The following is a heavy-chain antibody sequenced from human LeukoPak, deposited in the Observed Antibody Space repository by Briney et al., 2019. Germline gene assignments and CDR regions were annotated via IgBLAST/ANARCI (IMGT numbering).Heavy chain of an antibody. D-gene: IGHD6-19*01. J-gene: IGHJ4*02. CDR1: GGSFSGYY. V-gene: IGHV4-34*01. Sequence: SETLSLTCAVYGGSFSGYYWSWIRQPPGKGLEWIGEINHSGSTNYNPSLKSRVTISVDTSKNQFSLKLSSVTAADTAVYYCARTRGQWLVMTFDYWGQGTLVTVSS. CDR2: INHSGST. CDR3: ARTRGQWLVMTFDY.